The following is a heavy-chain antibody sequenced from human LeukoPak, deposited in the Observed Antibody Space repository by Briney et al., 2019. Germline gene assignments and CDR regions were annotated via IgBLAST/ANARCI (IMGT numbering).Heavy chain of an antibody. CDR2: IYYSGST. CDR3: ARDALYCSGGSCYSDGFGY. J-gene: IGHJ4*02. V-gene: IGHV4-31*03. D-gene: IGHD2-15*01. Sequence: PSETLSLTCTVSGGSISSGGYYWSWIRQHPGTGLEWIGYIYYSGSTYYNPSLKSRVTISVDTSKNQFSLKLSSVTAADTAVYYCARDALYCSGGSCYSDGFGYWGQGTLVTVSS. CDR1: GGSISSGGYY.